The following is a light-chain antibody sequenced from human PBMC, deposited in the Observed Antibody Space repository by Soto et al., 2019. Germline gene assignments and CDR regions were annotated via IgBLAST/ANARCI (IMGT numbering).Light chain of an antibody. CDR1: QSVSRH. Sequence: IVLTQFPANLSLSAGQRATLSCRASQSVSRHLAWYQQKHGQAPRFLIYDASNRATGIPARFSGNVSGTDGTLTLSSLQKEDGPMYDGQYRHNWTPAFGQGTRLEIK. J-gene: IGKJ5*01. CDR3: QYRHNWTPA. V-gene: IGKV3-11*01. CDR2: DAS.